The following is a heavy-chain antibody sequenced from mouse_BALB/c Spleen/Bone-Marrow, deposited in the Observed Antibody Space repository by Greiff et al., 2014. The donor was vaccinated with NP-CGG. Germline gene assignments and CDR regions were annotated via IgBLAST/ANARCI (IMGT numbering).Heavy chain of an antibody. J-gene: IGHJ2*01. V-gene: IGHV14-3*02. Sequence: EVMLVESGAELVKPGASVKSSCTASGFNIKDTYMHWVKQRPEQGLEWIGRIDPANGNSKYDPKFQGKATITADTSSNTAYLQLSSLTSEDTAVYYCAFITTVVEYYFDYWGQGTTLTVSS. CDR1: GFNIKDTY. D-gene: IGHD1-1*01. CDR2: IDPANGNS. CDR3: AFITTVVEYYFDY.